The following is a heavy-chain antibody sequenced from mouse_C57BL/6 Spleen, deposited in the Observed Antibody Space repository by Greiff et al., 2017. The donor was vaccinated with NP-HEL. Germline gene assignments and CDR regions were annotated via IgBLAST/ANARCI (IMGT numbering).Heavy chain of an antibody. Sequence: VQLQQSGPELVKPGASVKMSCTASGFTFTDYYMYWVKQSPGKSLEWIGYINPNSGGTSYNQKFKGKATLTVNNSTSTAYMELRSLTSEDSAVYYCARTRGGYAMDYWGKGTTVTVSS. J-gene: IGHJ4*01. CDR2: INPNSGGT. V-gene: IGHV1-22*01. CDR1: GFTFTDYY. CDR3: ARTRGGYAMDY.